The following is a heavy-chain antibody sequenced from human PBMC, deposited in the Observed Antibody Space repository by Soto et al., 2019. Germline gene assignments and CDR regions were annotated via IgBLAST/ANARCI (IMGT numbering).Heavy chain of an antibody. J-gene: IGHJ3*01. CDR2: IYYSGST. D-gene: IGHD1-1*01. CDR3: ARLGPGATTLTTGAAFDF. Sequence: LSLTCTVSGGSISSSSYFWGWIRQPPGKGLEWIGSIYYSGSTYYNPSLKSRVTVSVDTSKNQFSLKLSSVTAADTAVYYCARLGPGATTLTTGAAFDFWGQGTMVTVSS. CDR1: GGSISSSSYF. V-gene: IGHV4-39*01.